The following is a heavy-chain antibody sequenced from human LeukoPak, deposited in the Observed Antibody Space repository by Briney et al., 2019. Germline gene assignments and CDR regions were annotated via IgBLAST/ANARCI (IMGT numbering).Heavy chain of an antibody. CDR1: GGSISSSSYY. D-gene: IGHD3-22*01. J-gene: IGHJ4*02. Sequence: KASETLSLTCTVSGGSISSSSYYWGWIRQPPGKGLEWLGSIYYSGSIYNNPSLKSRVTISVDTSKTQFSLKLSSVTAADTAVYYCARLLYDGSGGYYYFDYWGQGTLVTVSS. CDR3: ARLLYDGSGGYYYFDY. CDR2: IYYSGSI. V-gene: IGHV4-39*01.